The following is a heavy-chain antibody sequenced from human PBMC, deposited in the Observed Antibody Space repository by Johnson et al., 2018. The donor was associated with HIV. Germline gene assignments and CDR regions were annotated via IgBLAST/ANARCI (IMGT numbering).Heavy chain of an antibody. Sequence: QVQLVESGGGVVQPGRSLRLSCAASGFTFSSYGMHWVRQPPGKGLEWVAVVWFDGSHKYYADSVKGRFTISRDNSKNTLYLQMNNLRVEDMGVYYCAKGLYYYDSSDYDVPEIWGQGTTVAVS. D-gene: IGHD3-22*01. CDR3: AKGLYYYDSSDYDVPEI. CDR2: VWFDGSHK. V-gene: IGHV3-33*06. CDR1: GFTFSSYG. J-gene: IGHJ3*02.